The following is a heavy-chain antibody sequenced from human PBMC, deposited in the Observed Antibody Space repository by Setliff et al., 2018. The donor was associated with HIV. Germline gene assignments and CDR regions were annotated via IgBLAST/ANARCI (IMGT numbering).Heavy chain of an antibody. CDR2: INHSGST. CDR3: AKSSPSIGYISDH. J-gene: IGHJ4*02. Sequence: SETLSLTCAVYGGSLSGYYWSWIRQPPGKGLEWIGEINHSGSTNYNPSLKSRVTISVDTSKNQFSLNVRSVTAADTAVYFCAKSSPSIGYISDHWGQGTLVTVSS. CDR1: GGSLSGYY. D-gene: IGHD5-12*01. V-gene: IGHV4-34*01.